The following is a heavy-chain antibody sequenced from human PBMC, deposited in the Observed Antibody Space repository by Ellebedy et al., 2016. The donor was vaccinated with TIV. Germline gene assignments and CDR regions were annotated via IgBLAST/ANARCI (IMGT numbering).Heavy chain of an antibody. D-gene: IGHD5-18*01. V-gene: IGHV3-23*01. CDR1: GFTFRSHA. Sequence: PGGSLRLSCAASGFTFRSHAMSWVRQAPGKGLEWVSGIIGSGAQKYADSVKGRFTISRDNSKSMVHLQMNSLRPEDTAVYYCAKDRTSGDGYWVFDQWGQGTLVTVSS. CDR2: IIGSGA. J-gene: IGHJ4*02. CDR3: AKDRTSGDGYWVFDQ.